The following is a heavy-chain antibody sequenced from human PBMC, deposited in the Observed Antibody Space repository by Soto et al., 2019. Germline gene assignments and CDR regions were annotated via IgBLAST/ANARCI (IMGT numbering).Heavy chain of an antibody. CDR2: IIPIFGTA. CDR1: GGTFSSYA. CDR3: ARGPRAYYYDSSGFPFDY. D-gene: IGHD3-22*01. Sequence: QVQLVQSGAEVKKPGSSVKVSCKASGGTFSSYALSWVRQAPGQGLEWMGGIIPIFGTANYAQKFQGRVTIPADKSTSTAYLELSSLRSEDTAVYYCARGPRAYYYDSSGFPFDYWGQGTLVTVSS. V-gene: IGHV1-69*06. J-gene: IGHJ4*02.